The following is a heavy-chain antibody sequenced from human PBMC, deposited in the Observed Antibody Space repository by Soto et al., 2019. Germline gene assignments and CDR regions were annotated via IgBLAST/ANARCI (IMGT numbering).Heavy chain of an antibody. CDR1: GGSISSYY. D-gene: IGHD6-6*01. CDR2: IYYSGST. CDR3: ARAGASSSFIDY. J-gene: IGHJ4*02. V-gene: IGHV4-59*01. Sequence: SETLSLTCTVSGGSISSYYWSWIRQPPGKGLEWIGYIYYSGSTNYNPSLKSRVTISVDTSKNQFSLKLSSVTAADTAVYYCARAGASSSFIDYWGQGTLVTVSS.